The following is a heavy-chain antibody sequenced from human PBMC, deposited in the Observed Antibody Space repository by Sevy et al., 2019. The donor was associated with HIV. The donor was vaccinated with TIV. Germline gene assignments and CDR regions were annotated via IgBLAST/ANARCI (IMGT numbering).Heavy chain of an antibody. CDR2: ISSSSSTI. D-gene: IGHD3-3*01. V-gene: IGHV3-48*01. CDR1: GFTFSSYS. CDR3: ASLFYDFWSGYYTGYYYYGMDV. Sequence: GGSLRLSCAASGFTFSSYSMNWVRQAPGKGLEWVSYISSSSSTIYYADSVKGRFTISRDNAKNSLYLQMNSLGAEDTAVYYCASLFYDFWSGYYTGYYYYGMDVWGQGTTVTVSS. J-gene: IGHJ6*02.